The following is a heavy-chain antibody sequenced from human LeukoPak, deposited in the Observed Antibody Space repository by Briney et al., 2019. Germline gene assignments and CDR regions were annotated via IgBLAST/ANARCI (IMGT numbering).Heavy chain of an antibody. CDR2: ISWNSGSI. Sequence: SLRLSCVASGFTFDDYAMHWVRQAPGKGLEWVSGISWNSGSIGYADSVKGRFTISRDNAKNSLYLQMNSLRAEDTALYYCAKDMFSREGYNRFDYWGQGTLVTASS. CDR3: AKDMFSREGYNRFDY. V-gene: IGHV3-9*01. CDR1: GFTFDDYA. J-gene: IGHJ4*02. D-gene: IGHD5-24*01.